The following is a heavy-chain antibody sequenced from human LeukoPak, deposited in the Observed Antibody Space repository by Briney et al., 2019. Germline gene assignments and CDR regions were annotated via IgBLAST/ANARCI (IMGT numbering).Heavy chain of an antibody. V-gene: IGHV4-4*02. D-gene: IGHD2/OR15-2a*01. CDR2: IFHSGTT. CDR1: GGSISSSNW. Sequence: KLSETLSLTCAVSGGSISSSNWWSWVRQPPGKGLEWIGRIFHSGTTDYKTSLKGRVTISVDKSKNQFSLTLTSVTAADTAVYYCARLTPTTLSLYYYYMDVWGKGTTVTVSS. CDR3: ARLTPTTLSLYYYYMDV. J-gene: IGHJ6*03.